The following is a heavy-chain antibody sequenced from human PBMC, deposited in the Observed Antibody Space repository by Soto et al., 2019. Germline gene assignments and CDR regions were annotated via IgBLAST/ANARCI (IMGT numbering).Heavy chain of an antibody. J-gene: IGHJ3*01. CDR2: MYHSGDT. Sequence: SETLSLTCAVSGYSISSGYYWGWIRQPPGKGLEWIGNMYHSGDTYYNPSLKSRVAISVDTSKNHFSLKLSSVTAADTAVYYCARKAMRGAAFDFWGQGTMVTVSS. CDR1: GYSISSGYY. V-gene: IGHV4-38-2*01. CDR3: ARKAMRGAAFDF.